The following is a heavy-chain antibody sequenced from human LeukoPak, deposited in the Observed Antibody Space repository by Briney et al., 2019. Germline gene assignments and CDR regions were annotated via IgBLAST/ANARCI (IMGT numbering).Heavy chain of an antibody. D-gene: IGHD2-21*02. CDR1: GFTFSNYG. Sequence: PGGSLRLSCAASGFTFSNYGMNWVRQAPGKGLEWISSITTAGTFKYYADSLRGRFTISRDNAKNSLYLQMNSLRAEDTAVYYCARDLARPNIVVVTGNYWGQGTLVTVSS. J-gene: IGHJ4*02. CDR3: ARDLARPNIVVVTGNY. V-gene: IGHV3-21*01. CDR2: ITTAGTFK.